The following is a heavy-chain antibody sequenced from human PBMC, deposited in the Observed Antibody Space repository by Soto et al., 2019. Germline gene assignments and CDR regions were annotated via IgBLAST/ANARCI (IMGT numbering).Heavy chain of an antibody. CDR1: GFTFSSYA. CDR3: AKDWGSYLINAFDI. J-gene: IGHJ3*02. CDR2: ISGSGGST. D-gene: IGHD3-16*02. Sequence: EVQLLESGGGLVQPGGSLRLSCAAFGFTFSSYAMSWVPQAPGKGLEWVSAISGSGGSTYYANSVKGRFTISRDNSKNTLYLQMNSLRAEDTAVYYCAKDWGSYLINAFDIWGQGTMVTVSS. V-gene: IGHV3-23*01.